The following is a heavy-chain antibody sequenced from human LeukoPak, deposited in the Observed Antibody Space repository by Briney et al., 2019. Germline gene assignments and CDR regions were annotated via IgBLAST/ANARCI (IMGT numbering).Heavy chain of an antibody. V-gene: IGHV3-23*01. Sequence: GGSLRLSCAASGFSFSSYAMSWVRQAPGKGLEWVSALSGSGSSTYYADSVKGRFTISRDNSKNTLYLQMNSLRAEDTAVYYCAKDLSYDLDVWGQGTTVTVSS. CDR2: LSGSGSST. CDR3: AKDLSYDLDV. J-gene: IGHJ6*02. D-gene: IGHD2/OR15-2a*01. CDR1: GFSFSSYA.